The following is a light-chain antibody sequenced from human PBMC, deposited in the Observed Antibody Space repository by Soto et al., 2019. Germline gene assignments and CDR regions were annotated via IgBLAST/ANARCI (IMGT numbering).Light chain of an antibody. CDR3: QSYDATSDV. CDR1: SGNIASNF. Sequence: NFMLTQAHSVSESPGKTLTISCTRSSGNIASNFVQWYQQRPGSAPTILIFKNDQRPSGVPDRFSGSLDSSSNSASLIISGLNTEDEADYYCQSYDATSDVFGTWTKVTVL. J-gene: IGLJ1*01. CDR2: KND. V-gene: IGLV6-57*03.